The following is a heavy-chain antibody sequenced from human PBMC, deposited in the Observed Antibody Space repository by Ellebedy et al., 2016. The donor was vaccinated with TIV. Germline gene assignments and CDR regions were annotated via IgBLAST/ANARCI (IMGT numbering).Heavy chain of an antibody. CDR2: IIPIFGTA. D-gene: IGHD3-22*01. V-gene: IGHV1-69*13. Sequence: SVKVSCXASGGTFSSYAISWVRQAPGQGLEWMGGIIPIFGTANYAQKFQGRVTITADESTSTAYMELSSLRSEDTAVYYCARDRSPNGDSSGYYYYGMDVWGQGTTVTVSS. CDR3: ARDRSPNGDSSGYYYYGMDV. CDR1: GGTFSSYA. J-gene: IGHJ6*02.